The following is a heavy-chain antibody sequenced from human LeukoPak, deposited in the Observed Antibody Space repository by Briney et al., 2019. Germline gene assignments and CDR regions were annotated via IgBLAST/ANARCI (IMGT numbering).Heavy chain of an antibody. CDR3: ARDTPSDYVWGSYRQVLDY. CDR1: GYTFTSYG. CDR2: ISAYNGNT. Sequence: ASVKVSCKASGYTFTSYGISWVRQAPGQVLEWMGWISAYNGNTNYAQKLQGRVTMTTDTSTSTAYMELRSLRSDDTAVYYCARDTPSDYVWGSYRQVLDYWGQGTLVTVSS. J-gene: IGHJ4*02. D-gene: IGHD3-16*02. V-gene: IGHV1-18*01.